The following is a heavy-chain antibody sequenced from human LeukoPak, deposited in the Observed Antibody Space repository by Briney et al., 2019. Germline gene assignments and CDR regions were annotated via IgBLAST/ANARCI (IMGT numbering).Heavy chain of an antibody. J-gene: IGHJ4*02. CDR2: ISYDGSNK. CDR3: AKSQGAKSRNIDY. CDR1: GFTFSSYG. V-gene: IGHV3-30*18. D-gene: IGHD2-2*01. Sequence: GRSLRLSCAASGFTFSSYGMHWVRQAPGKGLEWVAVISYDGSNKYYADSVKGRFTISRDNSKNTLYLQMNSLRAEDTAVYYCAKSQGAKSRNIDYWGQGTLVTVSS.